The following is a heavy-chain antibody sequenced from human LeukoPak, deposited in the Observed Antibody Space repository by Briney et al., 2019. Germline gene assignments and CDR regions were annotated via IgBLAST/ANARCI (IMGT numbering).Heavy chain of an antibody. D-gene: IGHD2-2*01. V-gene: IGHV3-23*01. CDR2: ISLIGGST. CDR1: GFTFSSYA. Sequence: PGGSLRLSCAASGFTFSSYAISWVRQAPGKGLEWVSGISLIGGSTYYADSVKGRFTISRDNSMNTLYLQMNSLSAEDTAVYYCAKDRDCSSTTCSRYFDNWGQGTLVTVSS. J-gene: IGHJ4*02. CDR3: AKDRDCSSTTCSRYFDN.